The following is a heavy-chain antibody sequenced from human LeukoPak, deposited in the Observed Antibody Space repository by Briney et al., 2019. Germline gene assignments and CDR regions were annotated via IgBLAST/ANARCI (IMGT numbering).Heavy chain of an antibody. D-gene: IGHD6-6*01. Sequence: GGSLRLSCVASEFDFFSYGMQWVRQAPGKGLVWVSRIFTDGSTTSYADSVKGRFTVSRDNAKNTLYLHMDSLRAEDTAVYYCTRVSSSSDYFDYWGQGTLVTVSS. CDR2: IFTDGSTT. V-gene: IGHV3-74*01. CDR1: EFDFFSYG. CDR3: TRVSSSSDYFDY. J-gene: IGHJ4*02.